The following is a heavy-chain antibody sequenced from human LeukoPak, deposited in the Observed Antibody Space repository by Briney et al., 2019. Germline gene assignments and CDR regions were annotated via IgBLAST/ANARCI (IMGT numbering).Heavy chain of an antibody. J-gene: IGHJ5*02. V-gene: IGHV4-61*02. Sequence: PSETLSLTCTVSGDSISSGDYYWSWIRQPAGKGLEWIGRISSSGSTNYNPSLKSRVTISVDTSKNQFSLKLSSVTAADTAVYYCARLIGLRLGELSFYYWFDPWGQGTLVTASS. CDR2: ISSSGST. CDR3: ARLIGLRLGELSFYYWFDP. D-gene: IGHD3-16*02. CDR1: GDSISSGDYY.